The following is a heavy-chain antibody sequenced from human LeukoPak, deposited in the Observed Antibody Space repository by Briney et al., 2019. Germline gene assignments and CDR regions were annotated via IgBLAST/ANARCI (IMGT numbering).Heavy chain of an antibody. Sequence: GGSLRLSCAASGFTFSSYGMHWVRQAPGKGLEWVAVISYDGSNKYYADSVKGRFTISRDNSKNTLYLQMNSLRAEDTAVYYCAKDLWSYCSGGSCYPFDYWGQGTLVTVSS. CDR1: GFTFSSYG. CDR3: AKDLWSYCSGGSCYPFDY. CDR2: ISYDGSNK. D-gene: IGHD2-15*01. V-gene: IGHV3-30*18. J-gene: IGHJ4*02.